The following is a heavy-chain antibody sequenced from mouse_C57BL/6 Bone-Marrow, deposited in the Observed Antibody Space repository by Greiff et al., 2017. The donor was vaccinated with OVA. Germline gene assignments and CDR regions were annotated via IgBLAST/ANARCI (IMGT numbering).Heavy chain of an antibody. CDR3: ARPGGYDGDWFAY. Sequence: VQLVESGAELVKPGASVKMSCTASGYTFTTYPIEWMKQNHGKSLEWIGNFPPYNDDTKYNEKFKGKATLTVEKSSSTVYLELSRLTADDSAVYYCARPGGYDGDWFAYWGQGTLVTVSA. V-gene: IGHV1-47*01. CDR1: GYTFTTYP. D-gene: IGHD2-2*01. CDR2: FPPYNDDT. J-gene: IGHJ3*01.